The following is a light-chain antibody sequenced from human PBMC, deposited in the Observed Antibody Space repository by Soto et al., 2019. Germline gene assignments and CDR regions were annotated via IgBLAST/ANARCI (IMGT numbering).Light chain of an antibody. J-gene: IGKJ1*01. CDR2: DAS. V-gene: IGKV3-20*01. Sequence: EIALALSPGTLSLHPGGRVTVTCRSSQSVSSNYLAWYQQKPGQAPRLLIYDASSRATGIPDRFSGSGSGTDFTLTISSLEPEDFAVYYCQQYVNSPWTFGQGTKVDIK. CDR1: QSVSSNY. CDR3: QQYVNSPWT.